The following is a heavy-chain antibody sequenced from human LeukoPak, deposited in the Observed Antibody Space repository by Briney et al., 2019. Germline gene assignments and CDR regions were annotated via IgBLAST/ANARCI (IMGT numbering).Heavy chain of an antibody. CDR1: GFTFSSYS. Sequence: GGSLRLSCAASGFTFSSYSMNWVRQAPGKGLEWVSSISSSSSYTYYADSVKGRFTISRDNAKNSLYLQMNSLRAEDTAVYYCARDGRRGYDFWSSFDYWGQGTLVTVSS. CDR3: ARDGRRGYDFWSSFDY. J-gene: IGHJ4*02. D-gene: IGHD3-3*01. V-gene: IGHV3-21*01. CDR2: ISSSSSYT.